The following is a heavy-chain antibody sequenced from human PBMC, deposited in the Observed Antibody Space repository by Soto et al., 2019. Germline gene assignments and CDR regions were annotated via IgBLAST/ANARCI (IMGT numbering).Heavy chain of an antibody. CDR1: GGSITSYY. CDR2: IFYSGGT. D-gene: IGHD4-17*01. V-gene: IGHV4-59*08. J-gene: IGHJ3*02. Sequence: QVQLQESGPGLVKPSETLSLTCTVSGGSITSYYWSWIRQAPGKGLEWIGYIFYSGGTDYNPSLKSGLTIAVDTSKSGFSLKLTSVTAADTAVYYCATLSTVTSWSFVNIWGQGTMVTVSS. CDR3: ATLSTVTSWSFVNI.